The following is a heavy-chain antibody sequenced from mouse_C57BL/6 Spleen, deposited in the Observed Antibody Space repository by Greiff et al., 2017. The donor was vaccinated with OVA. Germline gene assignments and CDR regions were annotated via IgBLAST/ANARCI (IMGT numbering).Heavy chain of an antibody. D-gene: IGHD2-3*01. Sequence: EVQLVESGGDLVKPGGSLKLSCAASGFTFSSYGMSWVRQTPDKRLEWVATISSGGSYTYYPDSVKGRFTISRDNAKNTLYLQMSSLKSEDTAMYYCAREDYDDWFAYWGQGTLVTVSA. CDR1: GFTFSSYG. CDR2: ISSGGSYT. J-gene: IGHJ3*01. V-gene: IGHV5-6*01. CDR3: AREDYDDWFAY.